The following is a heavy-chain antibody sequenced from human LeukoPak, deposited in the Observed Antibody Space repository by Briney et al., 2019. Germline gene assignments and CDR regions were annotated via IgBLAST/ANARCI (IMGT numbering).Heavy chain of an antibody. V-gene: IGHV3-30*14. CDR1: GFTFSSYW. CDR2: ISYDGSNK. Sequence: GGSLRLSCAASGFTFSSYWMSWVRQAPGKGLEWVAVISYDGSNKYYADSVKGRFTISRDNSKNTLYVQMNSLRAEDTAIYFCAKDQRSLGGESDYWGQGTLVTVS. CDR3: AKDQRSLGGESDY. D-gene: IGHD3-16*01. J-gene: IGHJ4*02.